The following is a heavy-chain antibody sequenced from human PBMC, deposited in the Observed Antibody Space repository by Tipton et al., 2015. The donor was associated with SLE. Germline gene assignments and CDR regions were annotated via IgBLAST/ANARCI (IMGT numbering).Heavy chain of an antibody. CDR3: ARHRWSRETMAVDWFDP. CDR2: IYSSGGT. J-gene: IGHJ5*02. Sequence: TLSLTCTVSGGSISSSHYYWDWIRQPPGKGLEWLGSIYSSGGTYYNTSLKSRVTISVDTSKNQFSLELSSVTAADTAVYYCARHRWSRETMAVDWFDPWGQGTLVTVSS. D-gene: IGHD3-10*01. CDR1: GGSISSSHYY. V-gene: IGHV4-39*07.